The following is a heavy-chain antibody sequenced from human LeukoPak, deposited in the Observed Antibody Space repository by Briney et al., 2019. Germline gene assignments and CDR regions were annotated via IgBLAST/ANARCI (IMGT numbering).Heavy chain of an antibody. D-gene: IGHD2-2*01. CDR1: GGSFSGYY. J-gene: IGHJ6*02. CDR2: INHSGST. Sequence: SETLSLTCAVYGGSFSGYYWSWFRQPPGKGLEWIGEINHSGSTNYNPSLKSRVTISVDTSKNQFSLKLSSVTAADTAVYYCARDSLWVVVPAAIPYYYGMDVWGQGTTVTVSS. CDR3: ARDSLWVVVPAAIPYYYGMDV. V-gene: IGHV4-34*01.